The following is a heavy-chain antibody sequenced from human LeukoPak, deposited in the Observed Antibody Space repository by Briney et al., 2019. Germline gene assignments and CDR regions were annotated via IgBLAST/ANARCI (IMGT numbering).Heavy chain of an antibody. CDR2: IYYSGST. D-gene: IGHD3-22*01. CDR1: GGSISSYY. J-gene: IGHJ4*02. Sequence: SETLSLTCAVSGGSISSYYWSWIRQPPGKGLEWIGYIYYSGSTNYNPSLKSRVTISVDTSKNQFSLKLSSVTAADTAVYYCARDSSGYYFDYWGQGTLVTVSS. V-gene: IGHV4-59*01. CDR3: ARDSSGYYFDY.